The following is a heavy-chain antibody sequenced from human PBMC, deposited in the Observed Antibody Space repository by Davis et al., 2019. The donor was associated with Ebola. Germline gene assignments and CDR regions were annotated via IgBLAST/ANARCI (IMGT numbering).Heavy chain of an antibody. CDR2: IYYSGST. D-gene: IGHD3-22*01. CDR1: GGSIISGTYY. Sequence: PSETLSLTCTVSGGSIISGTYYWSWIRQHPGKGLEWIGNIYYSGSTYYNPSLKSRVTISVDTSKNQFSLKLSSVTAADTAVYYCARVESGVYYDSSGYGYFDYWGQGTLVTVSS. J-gene: IGHJ4*02. CDR3: ARVESGVYYDSSGYGYFDY. V-gene: IGHV4-31*03.